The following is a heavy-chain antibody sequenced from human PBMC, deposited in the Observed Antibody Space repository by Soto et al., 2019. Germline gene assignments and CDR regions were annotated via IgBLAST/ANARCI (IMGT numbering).Heavy chain of an antibody. J-gene: IGHJ6*04. CDR2: INSDGSGT. CDR3: AKDTAYAMDV. V-gene: IGHV3-74*01. CDR1: GFDFSNSW. D-gene: IGHD2-15*01. Sequence: EVQLVESGGGLVQPGGSLRLSCAASGFDFSNSWIHWVRQGPGKGLVWVSHINSDGSGTTYADYVKGRFTISRDNAKNTVYLQMNSLRAEDTAVYYCAKDTAYAMDVWGKGNTVTVSS.